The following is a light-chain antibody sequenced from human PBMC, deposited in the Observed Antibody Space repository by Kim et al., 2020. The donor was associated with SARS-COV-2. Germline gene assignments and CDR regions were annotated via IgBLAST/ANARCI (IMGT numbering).Light chain of an antibody. CDR3: SSYTSSNTYV. Sequence: SALTQPASVSGSPGQSITISCTGTSSDVGGYNYVSWYQQHPGKAPKLMIYDVSNRPSGVSSRFSGSKSGNTASLTISGLQAEDEADYYCSSYTSSNTYVFGTGTKVTVL. CDR2: DVS. J-gene: IGLJ1*01. CDR1: SSDVGGYNY. V-gene: IGLV2-14*03.